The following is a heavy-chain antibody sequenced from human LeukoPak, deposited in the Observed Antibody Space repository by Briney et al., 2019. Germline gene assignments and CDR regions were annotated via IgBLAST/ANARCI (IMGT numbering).Heavy chain of an antibody. J-gene: IGHJ6*03. Sequence: GGSLRLSCAASGFTFSSYGMHWVRQAPGKGLEWVAFIRYDGGNKYYADSVKGRFTISRDNSKNTLYLQMNSLRAEDTAVYYCARDSSMDVWGKGTTVTVSS. CDR1: GFTFSSYG. V-gene: IGHV3-30*02. CDR3: ARDSSMDV. CDR2: IRYDGGNK.